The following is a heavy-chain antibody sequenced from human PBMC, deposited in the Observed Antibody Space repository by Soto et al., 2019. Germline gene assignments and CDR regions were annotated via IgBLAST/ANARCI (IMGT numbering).Heavy chain of an antibody. J-gene: IGHJ4*02. Sequence: PGGSLRLSCAASGFPFTGYAMSWVRQAPGKGLEGVSAISGHGDATFYADSVKGRFTISRDNSENTLYLHMNSLRAEDTALYYCANSRVSMVRGLIIIPNYWGQGTLVPVSS. CDR2: ISGHGDAT. CDR3: ANSRVSMVRGLIIIPNY. D-gene: IGHD3-10*01. CDR1: GFPFTGYA. V-gene: IGHV3-23*01.